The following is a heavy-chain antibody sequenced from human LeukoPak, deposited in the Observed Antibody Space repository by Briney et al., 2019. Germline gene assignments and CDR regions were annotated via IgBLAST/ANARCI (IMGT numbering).Heavy chain of an antibody. CDR1: GGSFSGYY. CDR2: INHSGST. CDR3: ARLGSSDYYYYYMDV. Sequence: SETLSLTCAVYGGSFSGYYWSWIRQPPGKGLEWIGEINHSGSTNYNPSLKSRVTISVDTSKNQFSLKLSSVTAADTAVYYCARLGSSDYYYYYMDVWGKGTTATISS. D-gene: IGHD6-19*01. J-gene: IGHJ6*03. V-gene: IGHV4-34*01.